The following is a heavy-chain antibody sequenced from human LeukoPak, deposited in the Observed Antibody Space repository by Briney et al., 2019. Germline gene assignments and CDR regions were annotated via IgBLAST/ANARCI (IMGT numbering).Heavy chain of an antibody. CDR3: ARSYYFGSGSYYISDY. CDR2: ISAYNGNT. Sequence: ASVKVSCKASGYIFTTYDISWVRQAPGQGLNWMGWISAYNGNTNYAQKLQGRVTMTTDASTSTAYMELRSLRSDDTAVYYCARSYYFGSGSYYISDYWGQGTLVTVSS. D-gene: IGHD3-10*01. V-gene: IGHV1-18*01. J-gene: IGHJ4*02. CDR1: GYIFTTYD.